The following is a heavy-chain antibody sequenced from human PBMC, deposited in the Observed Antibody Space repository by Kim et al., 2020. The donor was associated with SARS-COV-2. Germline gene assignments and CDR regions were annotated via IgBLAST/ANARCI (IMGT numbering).Heavy chain of an antibody. CDR3: AKAGAAKGLFDC. CDR2: INTSGGST. Sequence: GGSLRLSCAASGFTFSTYAMSWVRQAPGKGLEWVSTINTSGGSTRYADSVKGRFTISRDNSNNTLYLQMNSLRAEDTAVYYCAKAGAAKGLFDCWGQGTLVTVSS. V-gene: IGHV3-23*01. J-gene: IGHJ4*02. CDR1: GFTFSTYA. D-gene: IGHD1-26*01.